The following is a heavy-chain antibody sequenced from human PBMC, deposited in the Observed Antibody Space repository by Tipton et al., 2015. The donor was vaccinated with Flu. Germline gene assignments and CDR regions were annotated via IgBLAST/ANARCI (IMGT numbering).Heavy chain of an antibody. V-gene: IGHV1-2*06. Sequence: QLVQSGAEVKKPGASVKVSCKASGYTFTGYYVLWVRQAPGQGLECVGRINPNTGGTNNAQKFQGRVSMTRDTSTSTVYMELSSLRLDDTAVYYCARVISAAAGTVDGMDVWDQGP. CDR2: INPNTGGT. J-gene: IGHJ6*02. CDR1: GYTFTGYY. D-gene: IGHD6-13*01. CDR3: ARVISAAAGTVDGMDV.